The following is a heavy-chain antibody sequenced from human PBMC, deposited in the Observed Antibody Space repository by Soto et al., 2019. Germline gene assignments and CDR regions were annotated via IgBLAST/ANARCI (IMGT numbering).Heavy chain of an antibody. D-gene: IGHD3-10*01. CDR3: AKGASGSWLADY. V-gene: IGHV3-23*01. CDR2: ISDRGGST. CDR1: GFTFSSYA. J-gene: IGHJ4*02. Sequence: EVQLLESGGGLVQPGGSLRLSCAASGFTFSSYAMSWVRQAPGKGLEWVSAISDRGGSTYYADSVKGRFTISRDNSKNTLYLQMNSLRAEDTAVYFCAKGASGSWLADYRGQGTLVTVSS.